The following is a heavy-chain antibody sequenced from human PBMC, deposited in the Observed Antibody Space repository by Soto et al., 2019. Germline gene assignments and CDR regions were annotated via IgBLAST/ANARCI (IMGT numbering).Heavy chain of an antibody. V-gene: IGHV1-18*01. J-gene: IGHJ4*02. CDR3: ARGRYGDY. Sequence: QVHLVQSGAEVKKPGASVKVSCKGSGYAFTTYGITWVRQAPGQGLEWMGWISAHNGNTNYAQKLQGRVTVTRDTSTSTAYMELRGLRSDDTAVYYGARGRYGDYWCQGALVTVSS. CDR1: GYAFTTYG. CDR2: ISAHNGNT. D-gene: IGHD1-1*01.